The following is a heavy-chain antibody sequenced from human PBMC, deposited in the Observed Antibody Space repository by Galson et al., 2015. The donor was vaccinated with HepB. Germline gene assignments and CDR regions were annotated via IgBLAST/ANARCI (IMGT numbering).Heavy chain of an antibody. V-gene: IGHV3-33*01. CDR3: ARDRVGDILTGKYGMDV. CDR2: IWYDGSNK. J-gene: IGHJ6*02. D-gene: IGHD3-9*01. Sequence: SLRLSCAASGFTFSSYGMHWVRQAPGKGLEWVAVIWYDGSNKYYADSVKGRFTISRDNSKNTLYLQMNSLRAEDTAVYYCARDRVGDILTGKYGMDVWGQGTTVTVSS. CDR1: GFTFSSYG.